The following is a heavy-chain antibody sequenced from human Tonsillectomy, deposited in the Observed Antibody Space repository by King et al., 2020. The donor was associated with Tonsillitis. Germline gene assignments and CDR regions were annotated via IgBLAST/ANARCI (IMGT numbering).Heavy chain of an antibody. V-gene: IGHV4-59*01. Sequence: VQLQESGPGLVKHSETLSLTCTVSGGSISSYYWSWIRQPPGKGLEWIGYIYYSGTTSYNSSLQNRVALSLDTSNNQFSLRLTSVTAADTAVYYCAGERTGFPNLVVWGKGTTVNVSS. CDR3: AGERTGFPNLVV. D-gene: IGHD1-14*01. J-gene: IGHJ6*04. CDR1: GGSISSYY. CDR2: IYYSGTT.